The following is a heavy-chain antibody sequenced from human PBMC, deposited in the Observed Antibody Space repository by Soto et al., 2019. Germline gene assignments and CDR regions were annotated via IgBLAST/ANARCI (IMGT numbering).Heavy chain of an antibody. CDR3: ARDVAKDYGDYDEYFQH. J-gene: IGHJ1*01. Sequence: EVQLVESGGGLVQPGGSLRLSCAASGFTFSDYSMNWVRQAPGKGLEWVSYISSTSSTIYYADSVKGRFTISRDNAKNSLYLQMNSLRDEDTAVYYCARDVAKDYGDYDEYFQHWGQGTLVTVSS. CDR2: ISSTSSTI. CDR1: GFTFSDYS. V-gene: IGHV3-48*02. D-gene: IGHD4-17*01.